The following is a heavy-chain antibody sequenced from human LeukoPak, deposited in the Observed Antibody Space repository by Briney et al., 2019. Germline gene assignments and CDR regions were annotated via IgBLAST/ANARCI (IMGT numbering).Heavy chain of an antibody. Sequence: PSETLSLTCTVSGASISSYFWTWIRQSPGKGLEWIGYISNIGSTNYNPSLKSRVTISGDTSKNQFSLKLSSVTAADTAVYYCARDLPPTGVVPYWYFDLWGRGTLVTVSS. V-gene: IGHV4-59*01. D-gene: IGHD2-21*01. CDR2: ISNIGST. CDR1: GASISSYF. J-gene: IGHJ2*01. CDR3: ARDLPPTGVVPYWYFDL.